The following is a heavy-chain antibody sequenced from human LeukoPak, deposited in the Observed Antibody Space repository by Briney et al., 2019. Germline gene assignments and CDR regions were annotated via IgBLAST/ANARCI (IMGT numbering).Heavy chain of an antibody. CDR3: AKDLGYYYDSSGYGSDY. D-gene: IGHD3-22*01. V-gene: IGHV3-23*01. Sequence: PGGSLRLSCAASGFTFSSYGMHWVRQAPGKGLEWVSATSGSGGSTYYADSVKGRFTISRDNSKNTLYLQMNSLRAEDTAVYYCAKDLGYYYDSSGYGSDYWGQGTLVTVSS. J-gene: IGHJ4*02. CDR1: GFTFSSYG. CDR2: TSGSGGST.